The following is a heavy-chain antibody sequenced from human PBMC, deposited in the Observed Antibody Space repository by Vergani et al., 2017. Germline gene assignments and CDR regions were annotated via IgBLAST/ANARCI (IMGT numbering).Heavy chain of an antibody. D-gene: IGHD6-19*01. V-gene: IGHV1-46*01. CDR1: GYTFTSYY. Sequence: QVQLVQSGAEVKKPGASVKVSCKASGYTFTSYYMHWVRQAPGQGLEWMGIINPSGGSTSYAQKFQGRVTMTRDTSMSTVYIELSSLRSEDTAVYYCASPLRFGSGPPRFFGLDVWGQGTMVNVAS. CDR3: ASPLRFGSGPPRFFGLDV. J-gene: IGHJ6*02. CDR2: INPSGGST.